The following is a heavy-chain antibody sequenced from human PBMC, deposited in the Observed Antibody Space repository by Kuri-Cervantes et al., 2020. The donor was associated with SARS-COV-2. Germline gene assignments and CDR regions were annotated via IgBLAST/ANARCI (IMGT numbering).Heavy chain of an antibody. Sequence: GESLKISCAASGFTFSSYAMSWVREAPGKGLGWVASISSGSYITHYADSVKGRFTISRDDSKNTLHLQMDSLRGEDTAVYYCSKSGSSCSSYVSRLDVWGKGTTVTVSS. CDR2: ISSGSYIT. CDR3: SKSGSSCSSYVSRLDV. J-gene: IGHJ6*04. V-gene: IGHV3-23*01. D-gene: IGHD3-10*01. CDR1: GFTFSSYA.